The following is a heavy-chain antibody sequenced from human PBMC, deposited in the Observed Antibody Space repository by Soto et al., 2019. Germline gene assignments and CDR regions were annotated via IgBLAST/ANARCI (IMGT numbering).Heavy chain of an antibody. CDR2: LQTGGST. J-gene: IGHJ4*02. CDR3: ARDGPTVTFDY. Sequence: SETLSLTCTVSGGSISSYYWSWIRQPAGKGLEWIGRLQTGGSTDYNPSLKSRVTMSVDTSKNQFSLKLSSVTAADTAVYYCARDGPTVTFDYWGQGTLVTVSS. D-gene: IGHD4-4*01. CDR1: GGSISSYY. V-gene: IGHV4-4*07.